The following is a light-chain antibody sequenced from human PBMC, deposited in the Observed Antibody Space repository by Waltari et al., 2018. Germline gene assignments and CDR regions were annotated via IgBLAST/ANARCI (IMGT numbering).Light chain of an antibody. V-gene: IGLV7-43*01. CDR3: LLYYGGTWV. CDR1: TGAVTSGSY. J-gene: IGLJ3*02. Sequence: QTVVTQEPSLTVSPGGTVTLTCASSTGAVTSGSYPNWFPQKPGQAPRALIYNTYNKHSWTPARFSGSLLGGKAALTLSGVQPEDEAEYYCLLYYGGTWVFGGGTKLTVL. CDR2: NTY.